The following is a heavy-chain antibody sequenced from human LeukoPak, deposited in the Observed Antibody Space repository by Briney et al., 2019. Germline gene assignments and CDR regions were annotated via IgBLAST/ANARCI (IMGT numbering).Heavy chain of an antibody. CDR2: ISGSGGST. V-gene: IGHV3-23*01. CDR1: GFTFNNYA. CDR3: ARVHIAAAGPYFDY. D-gene: IGHD6-13*01. Sequence: SGGSLRLSCAASGFTFNNYAMNWVRQAPGKGLELVSVISGSGGSTHYADSVKGRFTISRDNSKDTLYLQMNSLRAEDTAVYYCARVHIAAAGPYFDYWGQGTLVTVSS. J-gene: IGHJ4*02.